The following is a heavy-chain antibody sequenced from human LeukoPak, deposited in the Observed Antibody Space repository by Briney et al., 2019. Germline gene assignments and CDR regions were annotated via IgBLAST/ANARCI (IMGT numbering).Heavy chain of an antibody. J-gene: IGHJ4*02. CDR2: FSGSGGST. CDR3: AKGARGRGLRS. V-gene: IGHV3-23*01. D-gene: IGHD3/OR15-3a*01. Sequence: GGSLRLSCAASGFTFSSYAMSWVRQAPGKGLECISGFSGSGGSTYYADSVKGRFTISRDNSKNTLYLQMNSLRAEDTAVYYCAKGARGRGLRSWGQGTLVTVSS. CDR1: GFTFSSYA.